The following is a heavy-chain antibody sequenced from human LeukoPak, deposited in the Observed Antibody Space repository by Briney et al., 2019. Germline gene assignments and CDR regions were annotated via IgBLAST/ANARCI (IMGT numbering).Heavy chain of an antibody. V-gene: IGHV3-74*01. J-gene: IGHJ5*02. CDR1: GFTFSNYW. CDR3: ARDYMYQADL. CDR2: INGAGSST. D-gene: IGHD2-2*01. Sequence: GGSLRLSCEASGFTFSNYWMHWVRQGPGKGLVWVSRINGAGSSTSYADSVKGRFTISRDNAENTLFLQMNSLRADDTAVYYCARDYMYQADLWGQGTLSPSPQ.